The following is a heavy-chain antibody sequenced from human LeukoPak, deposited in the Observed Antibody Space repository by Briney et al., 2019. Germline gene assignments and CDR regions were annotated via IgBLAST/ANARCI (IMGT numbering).Heavy chain of an antibody. CDR2: IGGSGGST. Sequence: PGGSLRLSCAASGFTFSSYAMSWVRQAPGKGLEWVSTIGGSGGSTYYADSVKGRFTISRDNSKNTLYLQMKSLKVEDTSMYYCARVEATYYYGSATPYSPYWGQGSLVTVSS. CDR3: ARVEATYYYGSATPYSPY. J-gene: IGHJ4*02. D-gene: IGHD3-10*01. CDR1: GFTFSSYA. V-gene: IGHV3-23*01.